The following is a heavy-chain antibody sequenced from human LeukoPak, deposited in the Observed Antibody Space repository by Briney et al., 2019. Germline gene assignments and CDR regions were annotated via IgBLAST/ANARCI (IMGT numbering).Heavy chain of an antibody. V-gene: IGHV3-23*01. Sequence: GGSLRLSCAASGFTFSSYVMNWVRQAPGKGLEWVSAISGSGGDTYYADSVKGRFTISRDNSKNTVYLQMNNLRTGDTAVYFCARHDSYIPYWGQGALVTVSS. CDR3: ARHDSYIPY. CDR1: GFTFSSYV. CDR2: ISGSGGDT. D-gene: IGHD3-10*01. J-gene: IGHJ4*02.